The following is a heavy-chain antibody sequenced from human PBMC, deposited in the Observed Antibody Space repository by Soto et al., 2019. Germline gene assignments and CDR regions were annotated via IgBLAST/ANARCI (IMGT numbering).Heavy chain of an antibody. CDR1: GGSISSYY. CDR2: IYNSGRT. Sequence: SETLSLTCTVSGGSISSYYWSWIRQPPGRGLEWIGYIYNSGRTNYNPALKSRVTISVDTSKNQFSLKLSSVTAADTAVYYCASSALRYFDWLLPPFDYWGQGTLVTVSS. J-gene: IGHJ4*02. D-gene: IGHD3-9*01. CDR3: ASSALRYFDWLLPPFDY. V-gene: IGHV4-59*01.